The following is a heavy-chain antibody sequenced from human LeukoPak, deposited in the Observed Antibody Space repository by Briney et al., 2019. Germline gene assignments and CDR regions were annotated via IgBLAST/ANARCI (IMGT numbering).Heavy chain of an antibody. CDR3: ARGYDVRGYYYYYYMDV. J-gene: IGHJ6*03. CDR2: IYYSGST. V-gene: IGHV4-59*01. D-gene: IGHD1-1*01. Sequence: PSETLSLTCTVSGGAITNYYWNWIRQPPGKGLEWIGHIYYSGSTYYNPSLKSRVTISVDTSKNQFSLKLSSVTAADTAVYYCARGYDVRGYYYYYYMDVWGKGTTVTVSS. CDR1: GGAITNYY.